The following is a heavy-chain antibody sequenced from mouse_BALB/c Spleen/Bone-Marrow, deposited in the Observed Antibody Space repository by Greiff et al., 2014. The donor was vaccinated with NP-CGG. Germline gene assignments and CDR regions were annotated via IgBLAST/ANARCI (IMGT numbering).Heavy chain of an antibody. D-gene: IGHD2-4*01. V-gene: IGHV5-6-3*01. CDR2: INSNGGYT. CDR1: GFTFSSYG. CDR3: ARGYDYSSWFAY. Sequence: EVKVEESGGGLVQPGGSLKLSCAASGFTFSSYGMSWVRQTPDKRLEMIASINSNGGYTYYLDSVKGRFTISRDNAKNTLYLQMSSLKSEDTAMYYCARGYDYSSWFAYWGQGTLVTVS. J-gene: IGHJ3*01.